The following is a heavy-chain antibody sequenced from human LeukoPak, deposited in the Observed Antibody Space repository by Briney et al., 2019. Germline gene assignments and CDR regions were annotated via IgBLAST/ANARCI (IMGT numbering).Heavy chain of an antibody. CDR2: INPNSGGT. CDR1: GYTFINNW. J-gene: IGHJ4*02. CDR3: ARVRGYCSSTSCTPPNDY. V-gene: IGHV1-2*02. D-gene: IGHD2-2*01. Sequence: ASVKVSCKASGYTFINNWMHWVRQAPGQGLEWMGWINPNSGGTNYAQKFQGRVTMTRDTSISTAYMELSRLRSDDTAVYYCARVRGYCSSTSCTPPNDYWGQGTLVTVSS.